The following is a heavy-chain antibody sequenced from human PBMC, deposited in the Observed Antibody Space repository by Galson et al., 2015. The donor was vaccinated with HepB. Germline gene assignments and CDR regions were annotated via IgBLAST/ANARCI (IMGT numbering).Heavy chain of an antibody. Sequence: SLRLSCATSGFTFSSYNMNWVRQAPGKGLEWVSCISGDSTYMYYADSVKGRFTISRDNAKNSLDLQMTSLRADDTAVYYCVFLRGNDLKPLDYWGQGILVTVSS. D-gene: IGHD5-12*01. CDR3: VFLRGNDLKPLDY. CDR2: ISGDSTYM. CDR1: GFTFSSYN. J-gene: IGHJ4*02. V-gene: IGHV3-21*01.